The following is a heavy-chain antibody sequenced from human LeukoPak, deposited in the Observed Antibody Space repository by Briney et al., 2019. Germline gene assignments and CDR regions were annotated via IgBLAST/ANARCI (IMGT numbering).Heavy chain of an antibody. CDR2: IYTSGSS. Sequence: PSETLSLTWTVSGGSMNSDYWSWIRQPAGKGLEWMGRIYTSGSSNYTPSLKSRVTMSVDTSKNQFSLRLTSVTAADTAVYYCARAAYGDYRYYYFYLDVWGKGTTVTVSS. J-gene: IGHJ6*03. V-gene: IGHV4-4*07. D-gene: IGHD4-17*01. CDR3: ARAAYGDYRYYYFYLDV. CDR1: GGSMNSDY.